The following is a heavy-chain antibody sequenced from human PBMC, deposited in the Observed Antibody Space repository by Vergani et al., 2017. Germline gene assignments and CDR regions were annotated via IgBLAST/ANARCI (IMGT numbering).Heavy chain of an antibody. CDR1: GCSMSGYY. D-gene: IGHD3-10*01. J-gene: IGHJ4*03. V-gene: IGHV4-59*01. CDR3: GRVANFYGLGKRVLHL. Sequence: QVRLQESGPGLVKPSETLSLTCSVSGCSMSGYYWSWMRQPSGKELEWIGYMYHSGSTNYNPSLVTRVTISGDTSKNQFSLKLNSVTAADTSVYYCGRVANFYGLGKRVLHLWGQGILVTVSS. CDR2: MYHSGST.